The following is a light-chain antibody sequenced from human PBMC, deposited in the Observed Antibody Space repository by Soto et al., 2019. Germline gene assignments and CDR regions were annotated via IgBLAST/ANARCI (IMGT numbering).Light chain of an antibody. CDR2: TAS. CDR3: QQYKSWPRT. CDR1: QSVKSN. J-gene: IGKJ1*01. Sequence: IVMTQSPATLSVSPGERATLSCRASQSVKSNLAWYQQKPGQAPRLLIYTASTRATGIPARFSGSGSGTEFTLTISSLQSEDFALYYCQQYKSWPRTFGQGTKVEIK. V-gene: IGKV3-15*01.